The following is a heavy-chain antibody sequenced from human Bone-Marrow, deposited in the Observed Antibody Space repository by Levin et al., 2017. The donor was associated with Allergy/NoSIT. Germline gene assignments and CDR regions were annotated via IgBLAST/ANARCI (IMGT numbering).Heavy chain of an antibody. CDR2: IWYDGSNK. CDR3: ARGSTWNLYYYCGMDV. Sequence: GGSLRLSCVASGFTFTDYALHWVRQAPGKGLEWVALIWYDGSNKYYADSVRGRFTVSRDNSKKTLNLQMDSLGAEDTAVYYCARGSTWNLYYYCGMDVWRQVTTVTVSS. D-gene: IGHD1-7*01. J-gene: IGHJ6*02. CDR1: GFTFTDYA. V-gene: IGHV3-33*01.